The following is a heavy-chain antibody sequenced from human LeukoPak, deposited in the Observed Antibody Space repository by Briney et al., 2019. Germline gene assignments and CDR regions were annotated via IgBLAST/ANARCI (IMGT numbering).Heavy chain of an antibody. CDR3: ARDLESPGELKYYYYMDV. CDR1: GGTFSSYA. V-gene: IGHV1-2*02. D-gene: IGHD1-26*01. CDR2: INPYTGDT. J-gene: IGHJ6*03. Sequence: SVKVSCKASGGTFSSYAISWVRQAPGQGLEWMGWINPYTGDTNSAQKFQGRVTMTRDTSISTAYMELSRLTSDDSAVYYCARDLESPGELKYYYYMDVWGNGTTVTVSS.